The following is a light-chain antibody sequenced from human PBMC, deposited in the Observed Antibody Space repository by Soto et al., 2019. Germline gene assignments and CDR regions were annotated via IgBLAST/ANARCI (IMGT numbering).Light chain of an antibody. J-gene: IGKJ1*01. CDR1: QSISSN. CDR3: QQYASSPRT. V-gene: IGKV3-20*01. Sequence: EIVMTQSPATLSVSPGERATLSCRASQSISSNLAWYQQKSGQAPRLLIYGASNRATGIPDRFSGSGSGTDFTLTISRLEPEDFAVYYCQQYASSPRTFGQGTKVDIK. CDR2: GAS.